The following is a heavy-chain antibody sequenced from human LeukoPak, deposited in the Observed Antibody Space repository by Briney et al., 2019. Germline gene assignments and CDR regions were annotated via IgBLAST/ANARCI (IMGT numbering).Heavy chain of an antibody. CDR2: INHSGST. V-gene: IGHV4-34*01. D-gene: IGHD3-9*01. Sequence: SETLSLTCAVYGGSFSGYYWSWIRQPPGKGLEWIGEINHSGSTNYNPSLKSRVTISVDTSKNQFSLKLSSVTAADTAVYYCARVGRYYDALTGYATGGSPFDYWGQGTPVTVSS. CDR3: ARVGRYYDALTGYATGGSPFDY. J-gene: IGHJ4*02. CDR1: GGSFSGYY.